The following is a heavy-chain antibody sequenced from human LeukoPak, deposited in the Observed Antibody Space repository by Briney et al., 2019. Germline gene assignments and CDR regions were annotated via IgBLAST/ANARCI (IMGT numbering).Heavy chain of an antibody. CDR3: ARDASRSSGWSYYYYGMDV. D-gene: IGHD6-19*01. Sequence: PVATVKVSCKASGGTFSSYAISWVRQAPGQGLEWMGWISAYNGNTNYAQKLQGRVTMTTDTSTRTAYMELRSLRSDDTAVYYCARDASRSSGWSYYYYGMDVWGQGTTVTVSS. V-gene: IGHV1-18*01. CDR1: GGTFSSYA. J-gene: IGHJ6*02. CDR2: ISAYNGNT.